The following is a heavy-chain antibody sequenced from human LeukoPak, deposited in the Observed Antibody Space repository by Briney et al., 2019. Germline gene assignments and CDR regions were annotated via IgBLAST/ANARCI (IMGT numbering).Heavy chain of an antibody. CDR2: IYYSGST. CDR1: GGSISSSSYY. J-gene: IGHJ4*02. CDR3: ARERLGEQWPHPYFDY. Sequence: SETLSLTCTVSGGSISSSSYYWGWIRQPPGKGLEWIGSIYYSGSTYYNPSLKSRVTISVDTSKNQFSLKLSSVTAADTAVYYCARERLGEQWPHPYFDYWGQGTLVTVSS. V-gene: IGHV4-39*07. D-gene: IGHD6-19*01.